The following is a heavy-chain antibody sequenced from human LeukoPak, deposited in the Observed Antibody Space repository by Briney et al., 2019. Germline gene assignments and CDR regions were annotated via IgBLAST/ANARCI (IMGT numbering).Heavy chain of an antibody. V-gene: IGHV3-74*01. CDR2: ISSDVSST. D-gene: IGHD1-26*01. Sequence: PGGSLRLSCAASGFTFRNFWMHWVRHAPGKGLVWVSHISSDVSSTNYADSVKGRFTISRDNAKNTLYLHMNGLRADDTAVYYCARGRSGSYYDYWGQGTLVTVSS. CDR1: GFTFRNFW. J-gene: IGHJ4*02. CDR3: ARGRSGSYYDY.